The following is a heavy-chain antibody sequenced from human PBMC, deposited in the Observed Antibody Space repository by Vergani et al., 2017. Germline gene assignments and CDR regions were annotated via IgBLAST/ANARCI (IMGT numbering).Heavy chain of an antibody. CDR3: ASDTHSGQRADR. V-gene: IGHV4-59*11. CDR2: IHYSENN. Sequence: QVQLQESGPGLVKSSETLSLTCSVSFDSIRNLYCNWIRQPPGKGLEWIGSIHYSENNNYNPSLKTRVTISVDTSKNQFSLTFTSVTAADTAVYYCASDTHSGQRADRWGQGILVTVTS. CDR1: FDSIRNLY. D-gene: IGHD6-19*01. J-gene: IGHJ5*02.